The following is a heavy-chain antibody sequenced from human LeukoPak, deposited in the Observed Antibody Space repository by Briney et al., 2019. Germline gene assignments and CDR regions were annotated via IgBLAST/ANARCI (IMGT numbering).Heavy chain of an antibody. D-gene: IGHD3-22*01. V-gene: IGHV4-34*01. CDR2: INHSGST. CDR3: ARGFSDYYDSSGYYFQPRKYYYYYGMDV. Sequence: PSETLSLTCAAYGGSFSGYYWSWIRQPPGKGLEWIGEINHSGSTNYNPSLKSRVTISVDTSKNQFSLKLSSVTAADTAVYYCARGFSDYYDSSGYYFQPRKYYYYYGMDVWGQGTTVTVSS. CDR1: GGSFSGYY. J-gene: IGHJ6*02.